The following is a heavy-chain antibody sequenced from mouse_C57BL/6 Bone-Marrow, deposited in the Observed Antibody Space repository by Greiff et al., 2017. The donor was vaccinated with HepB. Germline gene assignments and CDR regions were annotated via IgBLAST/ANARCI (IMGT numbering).Heavy chain of an antibody. V-gene: IGHV3-6*01. Sequence: EVQLQQSGPGLVKPSQSLSLTCSVTGYSITSGYYWNWIRQFPGNKLEWMGYISYDGSNNYNPSLKNRISITRDTSKNQFFLKLNSVTTEDTATYYCARPGNYVAWFAYWGQGTLVTVSA. CDR3: ARPGNYVAWFAY. J-gene: IGHJ3*01. CDR2: ISYDGSN. CDR1: GYSITSGYY. D-gene: IGHD1-1*01.